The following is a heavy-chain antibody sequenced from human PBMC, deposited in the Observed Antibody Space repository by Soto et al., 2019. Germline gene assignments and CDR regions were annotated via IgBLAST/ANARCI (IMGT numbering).Heavy chain of an antibody. CDR1: GFTFSSYG. V-gene: IGHV3-33*01. Sequence: QVQLVESGGGVVQPGRSLRLSCAASGFTFSSYGMHWVRQAPGKGLEWVAVIWYDGSNKYYADSVKGRFTISRDNSKNTLYLQMNSLRAEDTAVYYCARDRGGRLRKIAAAGTIDYWGQGTLVTVSS. D-gene: IGHD6-13*01. CDR2: IWYDGSNK. CDR3: ARDRGGRLRKIAAAGTIDY. J-gene: IGHJ4*02.